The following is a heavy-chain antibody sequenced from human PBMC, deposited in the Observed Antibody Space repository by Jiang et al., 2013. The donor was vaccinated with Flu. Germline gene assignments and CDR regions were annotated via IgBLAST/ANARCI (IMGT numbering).Heavy chain of an antibody. Sequence: YGSGLVKPSETLSLTCTVSGGSISSYYWSWIRQPPGKGLEWIGYIYYSGSTNYNPSLKSRVTISVDTSKNQFSLKLSSVTAADTAVYYCARESGGYDQKXYYFDYWGQGTLV. D-gene: IGHD5-12*01. CDR3: ARESGGYDQKXYYFDY. CDR2: IYYSGST. J-gene: IGHJ4*02. V-gene: IGHV4-59*01. CDR1: GGSISSYY.